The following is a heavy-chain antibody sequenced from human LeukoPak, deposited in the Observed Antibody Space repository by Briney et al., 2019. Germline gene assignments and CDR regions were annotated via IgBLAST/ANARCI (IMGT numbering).Heavy chain of an antibody. Sequence: PSQTLSLTCTVSGGSISSGDYYWSWIRQPPGKGLEWIGCIYYSGSTYYNPSLKSRVTISVDTSKNQFSLKLSSVTAADTAVYYCASQKWELPYYFDYWGQGTLVTVSS. V-gene: IGHV4-30-4*08. CDR1: GGSISSGDYY. D-gene: IGHD1-26*01. J-gene: IGHJ4*02. CDR3: ASQKWELPYYFDY. CDR2: IYYSGST.